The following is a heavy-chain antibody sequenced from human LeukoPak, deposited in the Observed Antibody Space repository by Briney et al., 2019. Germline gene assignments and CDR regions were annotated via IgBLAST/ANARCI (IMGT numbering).Heavy chain of an antibody. J-gene: IGHJ4*02. CDR1: GFTFSTYS. CDR3: VTWDYQLLFDY. CDR2: ISSSRSYI. D-gene: IGHD2-2*01. Sequence: GGSLRLSCAASGFTFSTYSMNWVRQSPGKGLEWVSSISSSRSYIYYADSVKGRFTISRDNAKNSLYLQMNSLRAEDTAVYYCVTWDYQLLFDYWGQGTLVTVSS. V-gene: IGHV3-21*01.